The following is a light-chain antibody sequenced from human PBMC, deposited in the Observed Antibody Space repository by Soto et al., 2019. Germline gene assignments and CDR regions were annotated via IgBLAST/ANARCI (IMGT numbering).Light chain of an antibody. CDR3: QQYKGDSRT. CDR2: KAS. J-gene: IGKJ1*01. Sequence: DIQMTQSPSTLSASVGDRVTITCRASQSISSWLAWYQQKPGKVPKLLIYKASSLESGVPSRFSGSASGTEVTLTISSLQPDDFATYHCQQYKGDSRTFGQGTKVDIK. CDR1: QSISSW. V-gene: IGKV1-5*03.